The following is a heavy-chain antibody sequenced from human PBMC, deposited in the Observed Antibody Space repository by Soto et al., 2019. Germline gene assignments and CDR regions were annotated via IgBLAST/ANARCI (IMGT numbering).Heavy chain of an antibody. CDR1: GGSISSYY. V-gene: IGHV4-59*01. D-gene: IGHD3-22*01. CDR3: ARVRNYYDSSGYYYSNWFDP. Sequence: PSETLSLTCTVSGGSISSYYWSWIRQPPGKGLEWIGYIYYSGSTNYNPSLKSRVTISVDTSKSQFSLKLSSVTAADTAVYYCARVRNYYDSSGYYYSNWFDPWGQGTLVTVYS. CDR2: IYYSGST. J-gene: IGHJ5*02.